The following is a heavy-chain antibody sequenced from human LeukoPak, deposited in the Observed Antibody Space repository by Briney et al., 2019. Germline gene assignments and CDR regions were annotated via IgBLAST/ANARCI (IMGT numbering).Heavy chain of an antibody. V-gene: IGHV1-18*01. J-gene: IGHJ4*02. Sequence: ASVKVSCKASGYTFSRLGITWVRQAPGQGLEWMGWISAYNGNTSYAQKLQGRVTMTTDTSTSTAYMELRSLRSDDTAVYYCARSGGDYVWGSYRSPYYFDYWGQGTLATVSS. CDR1: GYTFSRLG. D-gene: IGHD3-16*02. CDR2: ISAYNGNT. CDR3: ARSGGDYVWGSYRSPYYFDY.